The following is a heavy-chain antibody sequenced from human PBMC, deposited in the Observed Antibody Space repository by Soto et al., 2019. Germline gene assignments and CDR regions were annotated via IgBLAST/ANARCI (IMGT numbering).Heavy chain of an antibody. CDR2: IYHTGNA. CDR3: ARDYFDSSHYTTNWFDP. V-gene: IGHV4-39*01. D-gene: IGHD3-22*01. Sequence: PSETLSLTCSVSGDSISNSRFYWAWIRQPPGEGLEWLGSIYHTGNAYYNPSLKSRVTIFVDTSKNQFSLKLTSVTAADTALYYCARDYFDSSHYTTNWFDPWGQGTLVTVS. CDR1: GDSISNSRFY. J-gene: IGHJ5*02.